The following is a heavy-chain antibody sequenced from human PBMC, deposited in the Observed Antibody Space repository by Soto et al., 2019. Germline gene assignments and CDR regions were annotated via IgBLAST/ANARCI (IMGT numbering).Heavy chain of an antibody. V-gene: IGHV4-31*03. CDR2: IYYSGST. CDR1: GGSISSGGYY. J-gene: IGHJ4*02. D-gene: IGHD2-21*02. Sequence: SETLSLTCTVSGGSISSGGYYWSWIRQHPGKGLEWIGYIYYSGSTYYNPSLKSRVTISVDTSKNQFSLKLSSVTAADTAVYYCARGGVTWFDYWGQGTLVTVSS. CDR3: ARGGVTWFDY.